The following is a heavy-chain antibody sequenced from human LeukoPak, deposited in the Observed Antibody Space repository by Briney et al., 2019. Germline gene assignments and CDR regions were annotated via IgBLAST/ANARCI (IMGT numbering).Heavy chain of an antibody. V-gene: IGHV3-48*01. J-gene: IGHJ4*02. Sequence: GGSLRLSCAASGFTFSSYSMNCVRQAPGKGLEWVSYISSSSSTVYYADSVKGRFTISRDNAKNSLYLQMNSLRAEDTAVYYCARGRRYYDCVWGSYREIDYWGQGTLVTVSS. CDR2: ISSSSSTV. CDR1: GFTFSSYS. CDR3: ARGRRYYDCVWGSYREIDY. D-gene: IGHD3-16*02.